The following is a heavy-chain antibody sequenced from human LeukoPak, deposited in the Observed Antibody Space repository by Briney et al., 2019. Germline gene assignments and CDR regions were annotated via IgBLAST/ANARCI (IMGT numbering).Heavy chain of an antibody. CDR3: AKLSRIYDILTGTPGY. D-gene: IGHD3-9*01. Sequence: GGSLRLSCAASGFTFSSYSMNWVRQAPGKGLEWVSSISSSSSYIYYADSVKGRFTISRDNAKNSLYLQMNSLRAEDTAVYYCAKLSRIYDILTGTPGYWGQGTLVTVSS. CDR2: ISSSSSYI. J-gene: IGHJ4*02. V-gene: IGHV3-21*01. CDR1: GFTFSSYS.